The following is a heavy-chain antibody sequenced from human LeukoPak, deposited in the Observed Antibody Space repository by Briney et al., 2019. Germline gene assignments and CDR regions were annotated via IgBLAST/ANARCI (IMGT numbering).Heavy chain of an antibody. V-gene: IGHV1-8*01. CDR3: ARPRITIFGVVIKAPLDY. CDR2: MNPNSGNT. D-gene: IGHD3-3*01. Sequence: ASVKVSCKASGYTFTSYDINWVRQATGQGLEWMGWMNPNSGNTGYAQKFQGRVTMTRNTSISTAYMELSSLRSEDTAVYYCARPRITIFGVVIKAPLDYWGQGTLVTVSS. J-gene: IGHJ4*02. CDR1: GYTFTSYD.